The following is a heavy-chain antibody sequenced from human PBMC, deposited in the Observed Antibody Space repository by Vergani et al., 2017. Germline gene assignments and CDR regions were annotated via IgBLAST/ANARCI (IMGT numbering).Heavy chain of an antibody. Sequence: QVQLVESGGGVVQPGESLRLSCAASGFPFSTYGMHWVRQAPGKGLEWVAFIQKDGIDKFYADSVRGRFTISRDNSKNTLYLQMNSLRAEDTAVYYCAKLVTAYKDAFDIWGQGTMVTVSS. J-gene: IGHJ3*02. CDR3: AKLVTAYKDAFDI. D-gene: IGHD5-24*01. CDR2: IQKDGIDK. V-gene: IGHV3-30*02. CDR1: GFPFSTYG.